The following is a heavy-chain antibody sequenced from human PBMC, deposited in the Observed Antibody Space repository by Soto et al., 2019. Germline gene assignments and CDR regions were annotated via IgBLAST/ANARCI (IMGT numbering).Heavy chain of an antibody. Sequence: QVQLQQWGAGLLKPSETLSLTCAVYGGFFSGYYWSWIRQPPGKGLEWIAEINHSGRTNYNPSLMSRVTISVDTSKNQFFLKLSSVTAADAAVYYCARGGIVGATKTSRVPFDSWGQGTLVTVSS. CDR2: INHSGRT. D-gene: IGHD1-26*01. J-gene: IGHJ4*02. CDR1: GGFFSGYY. CDR3: ARGGIVGATKTSRVPFDS. V-gene: IGHV4-34*01.